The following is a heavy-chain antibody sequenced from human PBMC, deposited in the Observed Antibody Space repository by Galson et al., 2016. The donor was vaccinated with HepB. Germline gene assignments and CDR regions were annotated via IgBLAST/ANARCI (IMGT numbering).Heavy chain of an antibody. CDR1: GYTFTNYH. Sequence: SVKVSCKASGYTFTNYHVHWLRQVPGQGFEWVGLIKPSTGSTIFAREFQGRVTMTRDTSTSTVYMGLSRLTPKDTAVYFCRVGSPGLDVWGQGTTVTVSS. J-gene: IGHJ3*01. CDR3: RVGSPGLDV. CDR2: IKPSTGST. V-gene: IGHV1-46*01. D-gene: IGHD1-26*01.